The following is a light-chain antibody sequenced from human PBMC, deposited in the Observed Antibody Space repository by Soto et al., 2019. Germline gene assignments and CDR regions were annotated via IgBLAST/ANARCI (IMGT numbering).Light chain of an antibody. V-gene: IGKV3-11*01. CDR3: QQYLHTTRT. J-gene: IGKJ1*01. CDR1: QSVSSY. CDR2: DAS. Sequence: EIVLTQSPVTLSLSPGERATLSCRASQSVSSYLAWYQQKPGQAPRLLIYDASNRATGIPARFSGGASGTDCTITISSLQQEDVAVYYCQQYLHTTRTFGQGTKVDIK.